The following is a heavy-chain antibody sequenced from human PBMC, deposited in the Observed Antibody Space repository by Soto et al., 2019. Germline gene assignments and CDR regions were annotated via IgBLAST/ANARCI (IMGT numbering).Heavy chain of an antibody. V-gene: IGHV4-31*03. J-gene: IGHJ3*02. CDR1: GDSISSGGYY. CDR2: IFYSGST. D-gene: IGHD5-12*01. CDR3: ANSRYSGYDYALDI. Sequence: SETLSLTCTVSGDSISSGGYYWSWIRKHPGKGLEWIGYIFYSGSTYYNPSLKSRVTISVDRSKSQFSLNLTSVTAADTVVYYCANSRYSGYDYALDIWGQGTMVTVSS.